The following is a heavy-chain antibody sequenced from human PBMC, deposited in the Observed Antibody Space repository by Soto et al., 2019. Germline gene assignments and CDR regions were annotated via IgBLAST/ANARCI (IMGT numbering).Heavy chain of an antibody. Sequence: AGSVRLSCADAEFTFSGDAMSCVRQAPGKGLEWVSAISGSGGSTYYADSVKGRFTISRDNSKNTLYLQMNSLRAEDTAVYYCARVHSSSLDYWGQGTLVSVSS. CDR3: ARVHSSSLDY. V-gene: IGHV3-23*01. CDR2: ISGSGGST. J-gene: IGHJ4*02. D-gene: IGHD6-13*01. CDR1: EFTFSGDA.